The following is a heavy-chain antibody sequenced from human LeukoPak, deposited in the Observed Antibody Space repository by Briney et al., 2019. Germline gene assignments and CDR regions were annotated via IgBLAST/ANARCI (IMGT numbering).Heavy chain of an antibody. V-gene: IGHV1-2*02. CDR3: ARGLRGSGSYYIYYYYYMDV. CDR1: GYTFTSYY. D-gene: IGHD3-10*01. Sequence: ASVKVSCKASGYTFTSYYMHWVRQAPGQGLEWMGWINPNSGGTNCAQKFQGRVTMTRDTSISTAYMELSRLRSDDTAVYYCARGLRGSGSYYIYYYYYMDVWGKGTTVTISS. CDR2: INPNSGGT. J-gene: IGHJ6*03.